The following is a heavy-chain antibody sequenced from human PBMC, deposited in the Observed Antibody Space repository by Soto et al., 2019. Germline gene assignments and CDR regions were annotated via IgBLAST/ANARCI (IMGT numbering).Heavy chain of an antibody. CDR3: AREGYDYVWGSYRRFDY. CDR2: IYTSGST. Sequence: KPSETLSLTCTVSGGSISSYYWSWIRQPAGKGLEWIGRIYTSGSTNYNPSLKSRVTMSVDTSKNQFSLKLSSVTAADTAVYYCAREGYDYVWGSYRRFDYWGQGTLVTVSS. CDR1: GGSISSYY. D-gene: IGHD3-16*02. V-gene: IGHV4-4*07. J-gene: IGHJ4*02.